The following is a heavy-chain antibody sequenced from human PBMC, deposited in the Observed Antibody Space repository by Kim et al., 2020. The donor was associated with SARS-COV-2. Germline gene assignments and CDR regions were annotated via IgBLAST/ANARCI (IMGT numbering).Heavy chain of an antibody. D-gene: IGHD3-3*01. CDR2: IIPYFGTA. CDR3: ARDVSSVGLVGYYYYGMDV. CDR1: GCTFTSYA. V-gene: IGHV1-69*06. J-gene: IGHJ6*02. Sequence: SVKVSCKASGCTFTSYAISWVRQAPGQGLEWMGGIIPYFGTANYAQKFQGRVTITADKSTSTAYMELRSLRSEDTAVYYCARDVSSVGLVGYYYYGMDVWGQGTTVTVSS.